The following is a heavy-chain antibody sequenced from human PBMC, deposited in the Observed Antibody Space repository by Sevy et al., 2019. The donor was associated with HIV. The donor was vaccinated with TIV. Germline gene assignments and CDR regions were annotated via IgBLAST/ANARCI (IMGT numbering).Heavy chain of an antibody. J-gene: IGHJ2*01. CDR2: VDH. D-gene: IGHD3-3*01. V-gene: IGHV4-34*01. Sequence: SETLSLTCAVSGGSFGGFSWNWIRQPPGKGLEWIGEVDHYSPSLKSRVTISLDTSKNQFSLKLNSLTAADTAVYYCAIGGEGVVPSPVIGLGPWAKYWSFDLWGRGTLVTVSS. CDR3: AIGGEGVVPSPVIGLGPWAKYWSFDL. CDR1: GGSFGGFS.